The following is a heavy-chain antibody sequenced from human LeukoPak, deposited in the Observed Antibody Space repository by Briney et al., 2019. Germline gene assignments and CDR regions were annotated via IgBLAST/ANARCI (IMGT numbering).Heavy chain of an antibody. CDR2: ISAYNGNT. CDR3: ARDNDYDSSGALDY. D-gene: IGHD3-22*01. V-gene: IGHV1-18*01. CDR1: GYTFTSYG. J-gene: IGHJ4*02. Sequence: ASVKVSCKASGYTFTSYGISWVRQAPGQGLEWMGWISAYNGNTNYAQKLQGRVTMTTDTSTSTAYMELRSLRSDDTAVYYCARDNDYDSSGALDYWGQGTLVTVSS.